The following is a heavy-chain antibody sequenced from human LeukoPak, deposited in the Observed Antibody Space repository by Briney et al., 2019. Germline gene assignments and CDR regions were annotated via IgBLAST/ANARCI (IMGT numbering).Heavy chain of an antibody. Sequence: GGSLRLSCAASGFTFDDYAMHWVRQAPGKGLEWVSGISWNSGSIGYADSVKGRFTISRDNAKNSLYLQMNSLRAEDTALYYCAKSGSTDYYDSSGYPRFDPWGQGTLVTVSS. J-gene: IGHJ5*02. CDR1: GFTFDDYA. V-gene: IGHV3-9*01. D-gene: IGHD3-22*01. CDR2: ISWNSGSI. CDR3: AKSGSTDYYDSSGYPRFDP.